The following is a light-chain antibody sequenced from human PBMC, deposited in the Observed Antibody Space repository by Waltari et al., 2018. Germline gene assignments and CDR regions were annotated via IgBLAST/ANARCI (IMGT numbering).Light chain of an antibody. CDR3: LLSYSGFPVARVA. Sequence: QAVVTQEPSLTVSPGGTLTLTCGSSTAPVTSGHYPYWFQQKPGQAPPTLIYDTNNKHSRTPARFSCSLLGGKAALTLSGAQPEDEAEYYCLLSYSGFPVARVAFGGGTKLTVL. J-gene: IGLJ2*01. CDR1: TAPVTSGHY. CDR2: DTN. V-gene: IGLV7-46*01.